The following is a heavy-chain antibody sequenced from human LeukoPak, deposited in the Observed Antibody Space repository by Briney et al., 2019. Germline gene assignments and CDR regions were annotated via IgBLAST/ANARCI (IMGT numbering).Heavy chain of an antibody. V-gene: IGHV3-53*05. CDR1: GFTVSSNY. J-gene: IGHJ6*03. CDR2: IYSGGST. CDR3: AKMPPGRIRFCSYYMDV. Sequence: GGSLRLSCATSGFTVSSNYMSWVRQAPGKGLEGVSVIYSGGSTYYADSVKGRFTISRDNSKNTLSLQMNGLRGEDTAVYYCAKMPPGRIRFCSYYMDVWGKGTTVTVS. D-gene: IGHD2-15*01.